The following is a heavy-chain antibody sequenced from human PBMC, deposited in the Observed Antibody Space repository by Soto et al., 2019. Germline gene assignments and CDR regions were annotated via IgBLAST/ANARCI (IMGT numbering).Heavy chain of an antibody. J-gene: IGHJ4*02. CDR3: AREITMMFLDPAY. CDR2: IIHIFGTA. D-gene: IGHD3-22*01. Sequence: SVKVSCESSGGTFSSYAISWVRYAPGQGLEWMGGIIHIFGTANYAQKFQGRVTMTRDTSTTTAYLELRSLRSDDTAVYYCAREITMMFLDPAYWGQGTLLPVSS. CDR1: GGTFSSYA. V-gene: IGHV1-69*05.